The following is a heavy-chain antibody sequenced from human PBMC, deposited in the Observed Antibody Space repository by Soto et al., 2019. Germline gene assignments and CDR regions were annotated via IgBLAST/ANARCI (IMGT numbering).Heavy chain of an antibody. D-gene: IGHD3-10*01. CDR3: ARGGASSRWLDP. CDR2: IYYNGNT. Sequence: PSETLSLTCTVSGGSISSYFLSWIRQSPGKGLEWIGYIYYNGNTNCTPSLASRVTISVDTSKNHFSLKLNSVTVADTAVYYCARGGASSRWLDPWGQGTLVTVSS. J-gene: IGHJ5*02. CDR1: GGSISSYF. V-gene: IGHV4-59*01.